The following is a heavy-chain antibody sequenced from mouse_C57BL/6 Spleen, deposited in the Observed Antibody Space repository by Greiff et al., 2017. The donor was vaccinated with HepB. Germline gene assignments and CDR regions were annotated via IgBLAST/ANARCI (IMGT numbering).Heavy chain of an antibody. CDR2: INPNNGGT. CDR1: GYTFNDYY. Sequence: VQLQQSGPELVKPGASVKISCTASGYTFNDYYMNWVKQRPGKSLEWIGGINPNNGGTSYNQKFKGKATMTVDKSSSTAYMELRSLTSEDSAVYYCATVSYPGDDFYCWGNGPTLTAS. D-gene: IGHD2-12*01. CDR3: ATVSYPGDDFYC. V-gene: IGHV1-26*01. J-gene: IGHJ2*01.